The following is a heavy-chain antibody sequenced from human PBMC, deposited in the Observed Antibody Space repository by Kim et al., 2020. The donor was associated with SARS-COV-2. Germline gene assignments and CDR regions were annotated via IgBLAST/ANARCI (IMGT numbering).Heavy chain of an antibody. J-gene: IGHJ3*02. V-gene: IGHV5-51*01. Sequence: YSPSFQGQVTISADKSISTAYLQWSSLKASDTAMYYCASGGITGTMAFDIWGQRTMVTVSS. CDR3: ASGGITGTMAFDI. D-gene: IGHD1-20*01.